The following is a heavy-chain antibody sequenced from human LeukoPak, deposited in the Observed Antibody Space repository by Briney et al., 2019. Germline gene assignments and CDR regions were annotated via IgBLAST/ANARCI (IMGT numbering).Heavy chain of an antibody. Sequence: GGSLRLSCAASGFTFSDYYMSWIRQAPGKGLEWVSYISSSGSTIYYADSVKGRFTISRDNAKNSLYLQMNSLRAADTAVYYCARTYYYDSSGYLAYWGQGTLVTVSS. D-gene: IGHD3-22*01. J-gene: IGHJ4*02. CDR2: ISSSGSTI. CDR1: GFTFSDYY. V-gene: IGHV3-11*01. CDR3: ARTYYYDSSGYLAY.